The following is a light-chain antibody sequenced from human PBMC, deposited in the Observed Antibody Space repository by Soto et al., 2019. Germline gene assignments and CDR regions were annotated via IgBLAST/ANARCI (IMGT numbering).Light chain of an antibody. CDR1: QSVLYSSNNKNY. CDR2: WAS. J-gene: IGKJ4*01. CDR3: QQHYDTPLT. Sequence: DIVLTQSPDSLAVSLGERATINCKSSQSVLYSSNNKNYLAWYQQKSGQPPKLLIYWASTRESGVPDRFSGSGSETDFTLTISSLQAEDVAVYYCQQHYDTPLTFGGGTKVEIK. V-gene: IGKV4-1*01.